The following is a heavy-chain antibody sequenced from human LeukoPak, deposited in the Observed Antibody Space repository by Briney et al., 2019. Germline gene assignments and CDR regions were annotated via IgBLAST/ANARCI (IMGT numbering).Heavy chain of an antibody. Sequence: SETLSLTCTVSRGSISSSSYYWGWIRQPPGKGLEWIGSIYYSGSTYYNPSLKSRVTISVDTSKNQFSLKLSSVTAADTAVYYCASSAVRLNWFDPWGQGTLVTVSS. CDR2: IYYSGST. V-gene: IGHV4-39*01. J-gene: IGHJ5*02. CDR1: RGSISSSSYY. D-gene: IGHD3-10*01. CDR3: ASSAVRLNWFDP.